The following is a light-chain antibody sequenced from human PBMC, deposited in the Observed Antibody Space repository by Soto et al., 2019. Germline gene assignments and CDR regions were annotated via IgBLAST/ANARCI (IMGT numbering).Light chain of an antibody. V-gene: IGLV2-8*01. CDR1: SSDVGAYNY. Sequence: QSVLTQPPSAPGSPGQSVTISCTGTSSDVGAYNYVSWYQQHPGKAPKLMIYEVSKRPSGVPDRFSGSKSGNTASLTVSGLQTEDEADYYCSSKRGRNSYVFGTGTKVTV. J-gene: IGLJ1*01. CDR3: SSKRGRNSYV. CDR2: EVS.